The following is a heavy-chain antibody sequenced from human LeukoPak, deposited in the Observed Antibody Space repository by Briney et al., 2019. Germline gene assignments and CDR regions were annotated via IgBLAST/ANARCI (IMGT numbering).Heavy chain of an antibody. V-gene: IGHV3-30*02. CDR3: VGDKLVGPSRLDH. J-gene: IGHJ4*02. D-gene: IGHD1-26*01. CDR2: IRYDGGIK. CDR1: GFTFSSYG. Sequence: TGGSLRLSCAASGFTFSSYGMHWVRQAPGKGLEWVVFIRYDGGIKYYADSVKGRFTISRDNSKNTLYLHMNSLRVEDTAVYYCVGDKLVGPSRLDHWGQGTLVTVSS.